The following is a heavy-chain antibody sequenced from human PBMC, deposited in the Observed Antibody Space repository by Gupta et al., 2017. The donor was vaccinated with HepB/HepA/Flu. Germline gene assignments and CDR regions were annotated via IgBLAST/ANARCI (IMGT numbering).Heavy chain of an antibody. V-gene: IGHV4-39*01. CDR1: GGSISSSSYY. D-gene: IGHD1-7*01. CDR3: ARQSELELLRYYYYMDV. CDR2: IYYSGST. J-gene: IGHJ6*03. Sequence: QLQLQESGPGLVKPSETLSLTCTVSGGSISSSSYYWGWIRPPPGKGLEWIGSIYYSGSTYYNPSLKSRVTISVDTSKNQFSLKLSSVTAADTAVYYCARQSELELLRYYYYMDVWGKGTTVTVSS.